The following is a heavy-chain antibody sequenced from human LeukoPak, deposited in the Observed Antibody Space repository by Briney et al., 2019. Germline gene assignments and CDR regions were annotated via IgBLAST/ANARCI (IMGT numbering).Heavy chain of an antibody. CDR2: INPKSGGT. V-gene: IGHV1-2*02. CDR1: GYTFTDYY. J-gene: IGHJ4*02. CDR3: ASGSNYVY. D-gene: IGHD1-26*01. Sequence: ASVKVSCKASGYTFTDYYMHWVRQAPGQGLEWMGWINPKSGGTNYAQKFQGRVTMTRDTSISTAYMELSRLTSDDTAVYYCASGSNYVYWGQGTLVTVSS.